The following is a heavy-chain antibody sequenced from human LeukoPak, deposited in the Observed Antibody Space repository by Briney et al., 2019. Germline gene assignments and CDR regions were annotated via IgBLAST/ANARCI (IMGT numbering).Heavy chain of an antibody. CDR1: GGSFSGYY. CDR3: ARETRITMVPSFDY. Sequence: SEALSLTCAVYGGSFSGYYWSWIRQPPGKGLEWIGEINHSGSTNYNPSLKSRVTISVDTSKNQFSLKLSSVTAADTAVYYCARETRITMVPSFDYWGQGTLVTVSS. D-gene: IGHD3-10*01. J-gene: IGHJ4*02. V-gene: IGHV4-34*01. CDR2: INHSGST.